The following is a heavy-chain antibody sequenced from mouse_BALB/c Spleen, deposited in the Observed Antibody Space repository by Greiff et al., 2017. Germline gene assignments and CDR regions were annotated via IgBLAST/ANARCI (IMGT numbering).Heavy chain of an antibody. D-gene: IGHD1-1*01. Sequence: EVHLVESGAELVRPGALVKLSCKASGFNIKDYYMHWVKQRPEQGLEWIGWIDPENGNTIYDPKFQGKASITADTSSNTAYLQLSSLTSEDTAVYYCATGYGSSSYAMDYWGQGTSVTVSS. CDR3: ATGYGSSSYAMDY. CDR1: GFNIKDYY. J-gene: IGHJ4*01. CDR2: IDPENGNT. V-gene: IGHV14-1*02.